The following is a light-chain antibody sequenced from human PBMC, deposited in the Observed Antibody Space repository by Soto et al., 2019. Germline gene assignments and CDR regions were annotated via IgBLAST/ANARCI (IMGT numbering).Light chain of an antibody. CDR3: QQLNSYPIT. V-gene: IGKV1-9*01. CDR1: QGISSY. Sequence: DIQLSQSPSFLSASVGDRVTITCRASQGISSYLAWYQQKPGKAPKLLIYAASTLKSGVSSRFSGSRSGTEFTLTISSQQPEDFATYYCQQLNSYPITFGGGTKVELK. J-gene: IGKJ4*01. CDR2: AAS.